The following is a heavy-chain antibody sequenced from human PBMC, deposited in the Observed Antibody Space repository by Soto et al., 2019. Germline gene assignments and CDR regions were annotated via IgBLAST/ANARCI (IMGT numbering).Heavy chain of an antibody. D-gene: IGHD3-10*01. V-gene: IGHV1-69*12. Sequence: QVQLVQSGAEVKKPGSSVKVSCKASGGTFSSYAFSWVRQAPGQGLEWMGGIIPIFGTADYAQKFQGRVPITADESTSTAYMELSSLRSEDTAVYDCAMPPMVRGVIGPSYYYYGMDVWGQGTTVTVSS. CDR2: IIPIFGTA. J-gene: IGHJ6*02. CDR1: GGTFSSYA. CDR3: AMPPMVRGVIGPSYYYYGMDV.